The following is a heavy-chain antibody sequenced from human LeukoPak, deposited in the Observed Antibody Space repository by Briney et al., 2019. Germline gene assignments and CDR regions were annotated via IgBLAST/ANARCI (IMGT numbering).Heavy chain of an antibody. D-gene: IGHD1-26*01. Sequence: SETLSLTCTVSGCSISNYYWSWIRQPPGKGLEWIGDIYYSGSTNYNPSLKSRVTISVDTSKNQFSLKLRSVTAADTAVYYCARPFKSYSGSYYYYYYMDVWGKGTTVTVSS. V-gene: IGHV4-59*08. CDR2: IYYSGST. CDR1: GCSISNYY. CDR3: ARPFKSYSGSYYYYYYMDV. J-gene: IGHJ6*03.